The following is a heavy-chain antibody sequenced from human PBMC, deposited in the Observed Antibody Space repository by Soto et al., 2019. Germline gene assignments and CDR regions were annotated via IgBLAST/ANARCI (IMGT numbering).Heavy chain of an antibody. CDR3: AKGGGAPGYPIDY. CDR2: ISYDGSKR. J-gene: IGHJ4*02. D-gene: IGHD3-9*01. CDR1: GFTFGNYA. Sequence: QVQLGESGGGVVQPGTSLRLSCVGSGFTFGNYAMYWVRQAPGKGLEWVAFISYDGSKRYHADSVKGQFTISRDNARNTLYLQMDRLRPEDTAVYYCAKGGGAPGYPIDYWGQGALVTVSS. V-gene: IGHV3-30*18.